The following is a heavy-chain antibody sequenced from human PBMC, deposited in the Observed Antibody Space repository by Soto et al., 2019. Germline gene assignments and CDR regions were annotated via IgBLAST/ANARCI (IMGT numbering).Heavy chain of an antibody. CDR1: SGSTSSYY. CDR2: ISNSGST. J-gene: IGHJ4*02. V-gene: IGHV4-59*01. D-gene: IGHD6-13*01. CDR3: ARASIAAAGSLIDY. Sequence: PSETLSLTCTVSSGSTSSYYWSWIRQPPGTGLEWIGYISNSGSTNYNPSLKSRLTISVDTSKNQFSLKLSSVTAADTAVYYCARASIAAAGSLIDYWGQGTLVTVSS.